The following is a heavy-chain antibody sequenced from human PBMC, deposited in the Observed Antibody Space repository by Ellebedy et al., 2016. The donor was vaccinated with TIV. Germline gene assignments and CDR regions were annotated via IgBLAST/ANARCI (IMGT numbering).Heavy chain of an antibody. D-gene: IGHD3-10*01. V-gene: IGHV3-53*01. CDR2: IYSGGVT. CDR3: ARSPYDSWFH. CDR1: GFTASNNY. Sequence: GESLKISCAASGFTASNNYMSWVRQAPGKGLEWVSVIYSGGVTVYADSVKGRFTISRDNSKNTVYLQMNSLRVEDTAMYYCARSPYDSWFHWGQGTLVTVSS. J-gene: IGHJ4*02.